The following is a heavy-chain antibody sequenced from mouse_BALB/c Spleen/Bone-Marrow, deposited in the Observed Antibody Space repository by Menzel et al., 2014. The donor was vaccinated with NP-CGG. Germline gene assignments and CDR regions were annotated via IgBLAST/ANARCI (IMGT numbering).Heavy chain of an antibody. CDR2: INNGGTYT. CDR3: ALNWDSAY. D-gene: IGHD4-1*02. CDR1: GSTFSSYG. Sequence: VQLQQSGGDSVKPGGSLKLSCAASGSTFSSYGMSWVRQTPDKRLEWVATINNGGTYTYYPDSVKGRFTISRDNAKNTLYLQMSSLKSEDTAMYYCALNWDSAYWGQGTLVTVSA. J-gene: IGHJ3*01. V-gene: IGHV5-6*01.